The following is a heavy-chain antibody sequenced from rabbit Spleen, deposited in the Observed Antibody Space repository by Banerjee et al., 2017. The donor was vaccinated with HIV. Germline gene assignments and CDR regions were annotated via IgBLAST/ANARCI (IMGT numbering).Heavy chain of an antibody. CDR2: IDTGDGDT. D-gene: IGHD1-1*01. Sequence: QEHLKESGGGLVQPGGSLKLSCTASGFTLSSYYMNWVRQAPGKGLEWIACIDTGDGDTDYANWPKGRFTISKTSSTTVTLQMTSLTVADTATYFCARNYVNAFDPWGPGTLVTVS. CDR3: ARNYVNAFDP. CDR1: GFTLSSYYM. J-gene: IGHJ2*01. V-gene: IGHV1S45*01.